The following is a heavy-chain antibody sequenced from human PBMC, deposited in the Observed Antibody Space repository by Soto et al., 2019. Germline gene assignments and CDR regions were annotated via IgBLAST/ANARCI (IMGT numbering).Heavy chain of an antibody. V-gene: IGHV3-21*01. Sequence: GGSLRLSCAASGFTFSTYSMNWVRQAPGKGLEWVSSISSSSSYIYYADSVKGRFTISRDNAKNSLYLQMNSLRAEDTAVYYCAREGSANSGSHWGQGTLVTVSS. CDR3: AREGSANSGSH. CDR2: ISSSSSYI. CDR1: GFTFSTYS. J-gene: IGHJ4*02. D-gene: IGHD3-10*01.